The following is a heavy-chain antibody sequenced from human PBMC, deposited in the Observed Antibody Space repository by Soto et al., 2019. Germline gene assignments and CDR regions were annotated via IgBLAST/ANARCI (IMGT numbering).Heavy chain of an antibody. D-gene: IGHD6-6*01. CDR1: GFTFSSYW. CDR2: IKQDGSEK. Sequence: GGSLRLSCAASGFTFSSYWMSWVRQAPGKGLEWVANIKQDGSEKYYVDSVKGRFTISRDNAKNSLYLQMNSLRAEDTAVYYCARDSYSSSSENAYYYYGMDVWGKGTTGTVSS. CDR3: ARDSYSSSSENAYYYYGMDV. V-gene: IGHV3-7*03. J-gene: IGHJ6*04.